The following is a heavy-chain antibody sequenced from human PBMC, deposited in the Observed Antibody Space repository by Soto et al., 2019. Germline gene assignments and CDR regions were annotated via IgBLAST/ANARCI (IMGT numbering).Heavy chain of an antibody. J-gene: IGHJ6*02. Sequence: GSLRLSCAASGFTFNSYAMSWVRQAPGKGLEWVSGISGSGGTTYYADSVKGRFTISRDNSKNTLYLQMNSLRAEDTAVYYCARDPYYYGSGSYLKGNYYYYGMDVWGQGTTVTVS. D-gene: IGHD3-10*01. CDR1: GFTFNSYA. CDR2: ISGSGGTT. CDR3: ARDPYYYGSGSYLKGNYYYYGMDV. V-gene: IGHV3-23*01.